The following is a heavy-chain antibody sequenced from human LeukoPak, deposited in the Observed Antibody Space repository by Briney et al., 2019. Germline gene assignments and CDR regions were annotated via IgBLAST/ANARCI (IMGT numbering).Heavy chain of an antibody. D-gene: IGHD2-15*01. J-gene: IGHJ6*03. Sequence: PGGSLRLSCAASGFTLSNAWMNWVRQAPGKGLEWVSCISSTSSYIYYADSVKGRLTISRDNAKNSMYLQMNSLRAEDTAVYYCARTPGERYCSGGSCYFHYYYMDVWGKGTTVTVSS. CDR3: ARTPGERYCSGGSCYFHYYYMDV. CDR1: GFTLSNAW. CDR2: ISSTSSYI. V-gene: IGHV3-21*01.